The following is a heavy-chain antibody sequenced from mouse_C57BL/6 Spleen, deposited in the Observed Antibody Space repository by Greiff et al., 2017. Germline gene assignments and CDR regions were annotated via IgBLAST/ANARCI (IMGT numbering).Heavy chain of an antibody. J-gene: IGHJ3*01. Sequence: VQLKQSGPELVKPGASVKISCKASGYTFTDYYMNWVKQSHGKSLEWIGDINPNNGGTSYNQKFKGKATLTVDKSSSTAYMELRSLTSEDSAVYYCARGRDDYDAAWFAYWGQGTLVTVSA. D-gene: IGHD2-4*01. CDR1: GYTFTDYY. CDR2: INPNNGGT. CDR3: ARGRDDYDAAWFAY. V-gene: IGHV1-26*01.